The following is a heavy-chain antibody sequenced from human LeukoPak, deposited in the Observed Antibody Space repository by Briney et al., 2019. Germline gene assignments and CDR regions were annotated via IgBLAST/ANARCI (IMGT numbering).Heavy chain of an antibody. D-gene: IGHD1-1*01. CDR1: GYSISSGYY. CDR2: IYHSGNT. J-gene: IGHJ4*02. Sequence: SETLSLTCTVSGYSISSGYYWGWIRQPPGKGLEWIASIYHSGNTHYNPSLKSRVTISVDTSTNQFSLKLSSVTAADTAVYYCAKTGNPATGDYWGQGTLVTVSS. CDR3: AKTGNPATGDY. V-gene: IGHV4-38-2*02.